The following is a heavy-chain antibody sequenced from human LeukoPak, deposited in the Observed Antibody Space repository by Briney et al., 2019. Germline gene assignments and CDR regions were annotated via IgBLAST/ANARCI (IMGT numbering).Heavy chain of an antibody. Sequence: SETLSLTXTVSGGSISSYYWSWIRQPAGKGMEWIGRIYTSGSTNYNPSLKSRVTMSVDTSKNQFSLKLSSVTAADTAVYYCAREGYYDSSGYYEIWGQGTMVTVSS. V-gene: IGHV4-4*07. CDR3: AREGYYDSSGYYEI. CDR1: GGSISSYY. J-gene: IGHJ3*02. D-gene: IGHD3-22*01. CDR2: IYTSGST.